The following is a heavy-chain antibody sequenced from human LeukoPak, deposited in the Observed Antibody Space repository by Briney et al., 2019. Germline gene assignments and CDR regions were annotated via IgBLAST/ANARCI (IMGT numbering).Heavy chain of an antibody. D-gene: IGHD1-26*01. CDR3: ARQQWELLDY. J-gene: IGHJ4*02. Sequence: SGTLSLTCAVSGGSISSSNWWSWVRQPPGKGLEWIGEIYHSGSTYYNPSLKSRVTISVDTSKNQFSLKLSSVTAADTAMYYCARQQWELLDYWGQGTLATVSS. V-gene: IGHV4-4*02. CDR2: IYHSGST. CDR1: GGSISSSNW.